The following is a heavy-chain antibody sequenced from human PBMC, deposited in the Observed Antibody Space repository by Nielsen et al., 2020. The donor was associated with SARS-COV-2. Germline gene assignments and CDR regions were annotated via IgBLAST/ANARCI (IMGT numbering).Heavy chain of an antibody. J-gene: IGHJ4*02. V-gene: IGHV4-59*12. CDR2: ISNSGST. CDR1: GASISSFS. CDR3: ARYSGYASAFDY. Sequence: SETLSLTCTVSGASISSFSWTWIRQPPGKRLEWIGYISNSGSTNYNPSLKSRVTISVDTSKNQFSLKLSSVTAADTAVYYCARYSGYASAFDYWGQGTLVTVSS. D-gene: IGHD5-12*01.